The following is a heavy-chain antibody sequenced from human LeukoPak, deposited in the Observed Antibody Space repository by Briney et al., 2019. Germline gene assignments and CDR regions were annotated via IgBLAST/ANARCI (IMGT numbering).Heavy chain of an antibody. Sequence: GSSVKVSCKASGGTFSSYAISWVRQAPGQGLEWMGGIIPIFGTANYAQKFQGRVTMTEDTSTDTAYMELSSLRSEDTAVYYCATGTYYYDSSGYFTTFDYWGQGTLVTVSS. D-gene: IGHD3-22*01. V-gene: IGHV1-69*06. CDR2: IIPIFGTA. CDR1: GGTFSSYA. CDR3: ATGTYYYDSSGYFTTFDY. J-gene: IGHJ4*02.